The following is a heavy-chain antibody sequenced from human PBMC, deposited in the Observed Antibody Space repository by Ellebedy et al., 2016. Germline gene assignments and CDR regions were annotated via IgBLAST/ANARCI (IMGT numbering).Heavy chain of an antibody. CDR2: TYGNDDK. Sequence: SGPTLVKPTQTLTLTCTFSGFSLTTNAEVVGWILQPPGKALEWLAFTYGNDDKRYNPSLKSRLTITRDTSKNQVVLTMTNMDPVDTGTYFCAHRTTVTSVDYWGQGTLVTGSS. V-gene: IGHV2-5*01. J-gene: IGHJ4*02. CDR3: AHRTTVTSVDY. CDR1: GFSLTTNAEV. D-gene: IGHD4-11*01.